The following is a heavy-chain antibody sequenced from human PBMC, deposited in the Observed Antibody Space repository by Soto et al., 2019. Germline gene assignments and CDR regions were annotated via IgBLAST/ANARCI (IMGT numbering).Heavy chain of an antibody. J-gene: IGHJ4*02. D-gene: IGHD2-21*02. Sequence: ESGGGVVQPGRSLRLSCAASGFTFSSYAMHWVRQAPGKGLEWVAVISYDGSNKYYADSVKGRFTLSRDNSKNTLYLQMNSLRAEDTAVYYCARDSGIVVVTAPDYWGQGTLVTVSS. V-gene: IGHV3-30-3*01. CDR3: ARDSGIVVVTAPDY. CDR2: ISYDGSNK. CDR1: GFTFSSYA.